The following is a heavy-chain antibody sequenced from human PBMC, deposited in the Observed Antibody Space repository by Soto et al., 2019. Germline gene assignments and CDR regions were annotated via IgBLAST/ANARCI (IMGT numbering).Heavy chain of an antibody. CDR3: ARGGDYYDSSGYYYVAFDI. D-gene: IGHD3-22*01. Sequence: QVQLVQSGADVKKPGSSVKVSCKASGVTFSSYAISWVRQAPGQGLEWMGGIIPIFGTANYAQKFQGRVTITADESMSTAYMEVSSLRSEDTAVYYCARGGDYYDSSGYYYVAFDIWGQGTMVTVSS. J-gene: IGHJ3*02. CDR1: GVTFSSYA. CDR2: IIPIFGTA. V-gene: IGHV1-69*01.